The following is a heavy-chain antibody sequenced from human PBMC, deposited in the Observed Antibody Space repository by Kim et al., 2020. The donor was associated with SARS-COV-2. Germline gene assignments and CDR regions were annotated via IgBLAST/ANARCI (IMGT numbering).Heavy chain of an antibody. Sequence: SETLSLTCAVYGGSFSGYYWSWIRQPPGKGLEWIGEINHSGSTNYNPSLKSRVTISVDMSKNQFSLKLSSVTAADTAVYYCARGPPYRYMWVPGLRKNNWFDPWGQGTLVTVSS. V-gene: IGHV4-34*01. J-gene: IGHJ5*02. CDR2: INHSGST. CDR3: ARGPPYRYMWVPGLRKNNWFDP. CDR1: GGSFSGYY. D-gene: IGHD5-12*01.